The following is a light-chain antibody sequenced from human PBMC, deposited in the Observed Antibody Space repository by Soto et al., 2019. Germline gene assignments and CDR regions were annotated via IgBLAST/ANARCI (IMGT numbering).Light chain of an antibody. CDR3: QQYNSYLFT. Sequence: DIQMTQSPSTLSASVGDRVTSTCRASQSISSWLAWYQQKPGKAPKLLIYDASSLESGVPSRFSGSGSGTEFTHTISILQPDDFATYYCQQYNSYLFTFGPGTKVDIK. J-gene: IGKJ3*01. CDR2: DAS. CDR1: QSISSW. V-gene: IGKV1-5*01.